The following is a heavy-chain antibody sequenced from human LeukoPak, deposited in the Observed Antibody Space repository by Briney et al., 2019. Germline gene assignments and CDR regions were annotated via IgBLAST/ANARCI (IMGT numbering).Heavy chain of an antibody. D-gene: IGHD2-15*01. CDR3: ARDQDIVVVVAALRQREMGGFDP. V-gene: IGHV1-8*01. Sequence: ASVKVSCKASGYTFTNYDINWVRQATGQGPGWMGWMNPKSGNTGYAQKFQGRVTITRNTSISTAYMELSSLRSDATAVYYCARDQDIVVVVAALRQREMGGFDPWGQGTLVTVSS. J-gene: IGHJ5*02. CDR2: MNPKSGNT. CDR1: GYTFTNYD.